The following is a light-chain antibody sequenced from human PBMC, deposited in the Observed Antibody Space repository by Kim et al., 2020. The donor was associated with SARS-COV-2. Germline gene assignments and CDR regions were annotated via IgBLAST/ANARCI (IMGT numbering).Light chain of an antibody. CDR2: GKN. Sequence: WGQTVRITCQGDSLRSYYASWYQQKPGQAPVLVVYGKNNRPSGIPDRISGSSSGNTASLTITGAQAEDEADYYCNSRDSSGNHVVFGGGTQLTVL. CDR1: SLRSYY. V-gene: IGLV3-19*01. J-gene: IGLJ2*01. CDR3: NSRDSSGNHVV.